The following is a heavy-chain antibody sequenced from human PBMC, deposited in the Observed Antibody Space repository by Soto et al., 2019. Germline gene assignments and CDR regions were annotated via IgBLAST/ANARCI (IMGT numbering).Heavy chain of an antibody. Sequence: GGSLRLSCAASGXTFSSYAMHWVRQAPGKGLEWVAVISYNGSNKYYADSVKGRFTISRDNSKNTLYLQMNSLRAEDTAVYYCASPVATAQLPHYYYYHGMDVWGQGTTVTVS. D-gene: IGHD5-12*01. V-gene: IGHV3-30-3*01. CDR1: GXTFSSYA. J-gene: IGHJ6*02. CDR3: ASPVATAQLPHYYYYHGMDV. CDR2: ISYNGSNK.